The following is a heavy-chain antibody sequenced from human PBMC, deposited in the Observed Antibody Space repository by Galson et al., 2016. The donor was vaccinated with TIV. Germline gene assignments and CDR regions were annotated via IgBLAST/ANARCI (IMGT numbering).Heavy chain of an antibody. Sequence: SVKVSCKASGYSFINHDINWVRQATGQGLEWMGWMNPYSGNTGYAQKFQGRVTMTRNTAISTAYMDLNSLTSEDTAVYYCARAVGGNWFDPWGQGTLVTVSS. D-gene: IGHD3-16*01. V-gene: IGHV1-8*02. J-gene: IGHJ5*02. CDR3: ARAVGGNWFDP. CDR2: MNPYSGNT. CDR1: GYSFINHD.